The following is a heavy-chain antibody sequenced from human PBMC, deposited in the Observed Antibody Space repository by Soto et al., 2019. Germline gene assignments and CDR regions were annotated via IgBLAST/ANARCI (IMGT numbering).Heavy chain of an antibody. Sequence: XGSRRLSCAASGFTVGSNSMSWVRQAPGKGLDWVSVIYSEGTPYYADSVKGRFTISRENSNNTIYLHMNNLRAEDTAVYYCASSTYYDILTGSYYYYAMDVWGQGTTVTVSS. J-gene: IGHJ6*02. CDR1: GFTVGSNS. CDR3: ASSTYYDILTGSYYYYAMDV. D-gene: IGHD3-9*01. V-gene: IGHV3-53*01. CDR2: IYSEGTP.